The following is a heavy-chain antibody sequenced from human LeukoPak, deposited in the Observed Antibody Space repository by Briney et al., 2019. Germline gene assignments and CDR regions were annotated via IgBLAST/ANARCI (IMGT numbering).Heavy chain of an antibody. CDR3: ARDWRAAAGTPLDY. Sequence: SQTLSLACAISGDSVSSSIAAWNWIRQSPSRGLEWLGRTYYRSKWYNEYALSVRSRITISPDTSKNQFSLQLNSVTPGDTAVYYCARDWRAAAGTPLDYWGQGTLVTVSS. J-gene: IGHJ4*02. CDR2: TYYRSKWYN. D-gene: IGHD6-13*01. V-gene: IGHV6-1*01. CDR1: GDSVSSSIAA.